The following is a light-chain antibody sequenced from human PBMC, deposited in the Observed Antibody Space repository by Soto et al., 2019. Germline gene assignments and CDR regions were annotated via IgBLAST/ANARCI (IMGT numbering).Light chain of an antibody. V-gene: IGKV3-20*01. CDR1: QSVSSSY. Sequence: EIVLTQSPGTLSLSPEERATLSCRASQSVSSSYLAWYQQKPGQAPRLLIYGASSRATGIPDRFSGSGSGTDFTLTISRLEPEDFEVYYCQQYGSSPLTFGGGTKVEIK. CDR3: QQYGSSPLT. J-gene: IGKJ4*01. CDR2: GAS.